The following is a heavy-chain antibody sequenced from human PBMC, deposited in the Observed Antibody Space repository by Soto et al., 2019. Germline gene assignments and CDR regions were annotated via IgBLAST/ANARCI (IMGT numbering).Heavy chain of an antibody. CDR2: INSDGSST. J-gene: IGHJ4*02. CDR3: AQGIAAVGFDY. CDR1: GFTFSSYW. D-gene: IGHD6-13*01. Sequence: ELQLVESGGGLVQPGGSLRLSCAASGFTFSSYWIHWVRQAPGKGLEWVSRINSDGSSTSYADSVKGRFTISRDNAKNTLYLQMNSLRAEDTAVYYCAQGIAAVGFDYWGQGTLVTVSS. V-gene: IGHV3-74*01.